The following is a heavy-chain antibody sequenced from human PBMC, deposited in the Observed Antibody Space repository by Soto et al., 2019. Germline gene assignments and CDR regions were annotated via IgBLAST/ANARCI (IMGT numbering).Heavy chain of an antibody. Sequence: SETLSLTCTVSGGSISSGGYYWSWIRQHPGKGLEWIGYIYYSGSTYYNPSLKSRVTISVDTSKNQFSLKLSSVTAADTAVYYCARVGSWGYYFDYWGQGTLVTVSS. V-gene: IGHV4-31*03. CDR2: IYYSGST. J-gene: IGHJ4*02. CDR3: ARVGSWGYYFDY. D-gene: IGHD3-16*01. CDR1: GGSISSGGYY.